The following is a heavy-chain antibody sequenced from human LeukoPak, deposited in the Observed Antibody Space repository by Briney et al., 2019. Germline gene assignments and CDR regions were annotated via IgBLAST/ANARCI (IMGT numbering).Heavy chain of an antibody. J-gene: IGHJ4*02. Sequence: GGSLRLSCAGSGFTFSGYAMSWVRQAPGKGLDWVSTITGSGDSTFYPDSVKGRFTISRDNAKNSLYLQMNSLRAEDTALYYCAKDMGVLWFGGGFDYWGQGTLVTVSS. D-gene: IGHD3-10*01. CDR1: GFTFSGYA. V-gene: IGHV3-23*01. CDR2: ITGSGDST. CDR3: AKDMGVLWFGGGFDY.